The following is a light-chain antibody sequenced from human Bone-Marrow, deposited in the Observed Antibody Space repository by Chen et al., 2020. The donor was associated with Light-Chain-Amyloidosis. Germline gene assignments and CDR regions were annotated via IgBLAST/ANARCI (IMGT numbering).Light chain of an antibody. CDR1: QSINIY. CDR3: QQSYTIPYT. CDR2: AAS. V-gene: IGKV1-39*01. Sequence: DIQMTQPPSSLSVSVGDRVTITCRASQSINIYLNWYQQKPGKAPKLLIYAASSLHNGVPSRFSGSGSGTDFILTISSLQPEDSATYFCQQSYTIPYTFGQRTKLEIK. J-gene: IGKJ2*01.